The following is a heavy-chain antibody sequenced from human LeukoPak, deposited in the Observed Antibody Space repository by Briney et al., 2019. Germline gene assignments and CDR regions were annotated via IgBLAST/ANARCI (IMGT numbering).Heavy chain of an antibody. CDR3: ARQRNYYYYMDV. CDR2: IYYSGST. Sequence: SETLSLTCTVSGGSISSSSYYWGWIRQPPGKGLEWIGSIYYSGSTYYNPSLTSRVTISVDTSKNQFSLKLSSVTAADTAVYYCARQRNYYYYMDVWGKGTTVTISS. V-gene: IGHV4-39*01. J-gene: IGHJ6*03. CDR1: GGSISSSSYY.